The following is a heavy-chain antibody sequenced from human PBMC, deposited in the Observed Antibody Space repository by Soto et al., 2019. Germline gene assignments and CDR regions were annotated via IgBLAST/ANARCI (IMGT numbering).Heavy chain of an antibody. J-gene: IGHJ4*02. CDR1: GGSISSGGYY. CDR3: GGGGIVVVPAAQTFDY. D-gene: IGHD2-2*01. V-gene: IGHV4-31*03. Sequence: SETLSLTCTVSGGSISSGGYYWSWIRQHPGKGLEWIGYIYYSGSTYYNPSLKSRVTISVDTSKNQFSLKLSSVTAADTAVYYCGGGGIVVVPAAQTFDYWGQGTLVTVSS. CDR2: IYYSGST.